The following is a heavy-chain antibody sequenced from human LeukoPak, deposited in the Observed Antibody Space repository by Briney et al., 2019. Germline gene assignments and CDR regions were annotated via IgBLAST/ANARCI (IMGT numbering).Heavy chain of an antibody. CDR1: GFTFSSYS. CDR3: ARDAREPYYYDGMDV. J-gene: IGHJ6*02. V-gene: IGHV3-21*01. D-gene: IGHD1-26*01. CDR2: ISSSSSYI. Sequence: GGSLRLSCAASGFTFSSYSMNWVRQAPGKGLEWVSSISSSSSYIYYADSVKGRFTISRDNAKNSLYLQMNSLRAEDTAVYYCARDAREPYYYDGMDVWGQGTTVTVSS.